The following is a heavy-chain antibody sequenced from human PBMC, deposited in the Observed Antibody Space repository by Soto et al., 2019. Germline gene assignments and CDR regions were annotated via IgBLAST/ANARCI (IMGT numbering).Heavy chain of an antibody. CDR1: GYTFTSYG. Sequence: ASVKVSCKASGYTFTSYGISWVRQAPGQRLEWKGWISAYNGNTNYAQKLQGRVTMTTDTSTSTAYMELMSLRSDVTALYYCASEQSSGYPTHYFDYWGQGTLVTVSS. V-gene: IGHV1-18*01. CDR2: ISAYNGNT. D-gene: IGHD3-22*01. CDR3: ASEQSSGYPTHYFDY. J-gene: IGHJ4*02.